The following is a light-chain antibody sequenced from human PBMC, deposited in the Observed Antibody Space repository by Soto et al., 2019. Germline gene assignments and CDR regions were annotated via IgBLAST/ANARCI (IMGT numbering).Light chain of an antibody. CDR1: QTVGSA. CDR2: DAS. V-gene: IGKV3-11*01. J-gene: IGKJ3*01. CDR3: QQRSNWRGAFT. Sequence: EIVLTQSPGTLSLSPGERATLSCRASQTVGSARLAWFQQKPGQAPRLLIYDASNRATGIPARLSGSGSGTDFTLTISSLEPEDFAVYYCQQRSNWRGAFTFGPGTKVDIK.